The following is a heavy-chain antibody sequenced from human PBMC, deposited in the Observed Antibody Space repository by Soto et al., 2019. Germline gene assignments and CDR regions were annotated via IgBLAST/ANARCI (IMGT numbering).Heavy chain of an antibody. CDR3: GRGGYCNSATCYQYLEN. D-gene: IGHD2-2*01. Sequence: SVKVSCKASGGTFISYTFSWVRQAPGQGLEWMGRIIPLHNIPNYAQKFQGRVTITADKSSSTVYMELSSLTSEDTAMYYCGRGGYCNSATCYQYLENWGQGTQVTVSS. J-gene: IGHJ4*02. V-gene: IGHV1-69*02. CDR1: GGTFISYT. CDR2: IIPLHNIP.